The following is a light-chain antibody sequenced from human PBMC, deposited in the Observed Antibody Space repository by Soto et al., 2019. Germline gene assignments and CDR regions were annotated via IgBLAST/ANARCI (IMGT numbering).Light chain of an antibody. CDR2: EVS. CDR3: SSYTSSSTLV. J-gene: IGLJ2*01. Sequence: QSALTQPASVSRSPGQSITISCTGSSSDVGGYNYVSWYQQHPGKAPKLMIYEVSNRPSGISNRFSGSKSGNTASLTLSGLQAEDEADYYCSSYTSSSTLVFGGGTKVTVL. V-gene: IGLV2-14*01. CDR1: SSDVGGYNY.